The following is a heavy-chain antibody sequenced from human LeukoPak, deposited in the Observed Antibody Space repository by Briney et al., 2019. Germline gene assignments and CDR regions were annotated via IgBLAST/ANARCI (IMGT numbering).Heavy chain of an antibody. D-gene: IGHD2-2*01. CDR2: ISAYNGNT. Sequence: ASVKVSCKASGYTFTSYGISWVRQAPGQGLEWMGWISAYNGNTNYAQKLQGRVTMTTDTSTSTAYMELRSLRSDDTAVYYCARGAVVPRLHYYYMDVWGKGTTVTISS. CDR3: ARGAVVPRLHYYYMDV. V-gene: IGHV1-18*01. J-gene: IGHJ6*03. CDR1: GYTFTSYG.